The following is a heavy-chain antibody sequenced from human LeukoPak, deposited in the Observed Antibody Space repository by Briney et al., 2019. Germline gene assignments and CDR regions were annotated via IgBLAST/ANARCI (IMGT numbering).Heavy chain of an antibody. V-gene: IGHV4-34*01. D-gene: IGHD6-13*01. CDR2: INHSGST. CDR3: ARGRRAGIAAAGLDY. Sequence: LETLSLTCAVYGGSFSGYYWSWIRQPPGKGLEWIGEINHSGSTNYNPSLKSRVTISVDTSKNQFSLKLSSVTAADTAVYYCARGRRAGIAAAGLDYWGQGTLVTVSS. J-gene: IGHJ4*02. CDR1: GGSFSGYY.